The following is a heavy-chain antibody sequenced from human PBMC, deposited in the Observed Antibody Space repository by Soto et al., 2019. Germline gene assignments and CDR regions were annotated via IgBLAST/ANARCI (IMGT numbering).Heavy chain of an antibody. CDR1: GGTFSSYA. D-gene: IGHD6-19*01. J-gene: IGHJ4*02. CDR2: IIPIFGTA. CDR3: ARDPELQWLASDY. Sequence: SVKVSCKASGGTFSSYAISWVRQAPGQGLEWMGGIIPIFGTANYAQKFQGRVTITADESTSTAYMELSSLRSEDTAVYYCARDPELQWLASDYWGQGTLVTVSS. V-gene: IGHV1-69*13.